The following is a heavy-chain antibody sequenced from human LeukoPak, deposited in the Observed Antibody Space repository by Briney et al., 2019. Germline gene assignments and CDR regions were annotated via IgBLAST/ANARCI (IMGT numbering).Heavy chain of an antibody. J-gene: IGHJ5*02. Sequence: SQTLSLTCTVSGGSISSGGYYWSWIRQHPGKGLEWIGYIYYSGSTYYNPSLKSRVTISLDTSKNQFSLRLNSATAADTAVYYCATCRGDTEGNWFDPWGQGTLVTVSS. CDR1: GGSISSGGYY. D-gene: IGHD3-16*01. CDR2: IYYSGST. CDR3: ATCRGDTEGNWFDP. V-gene: IGHV4-31*03.